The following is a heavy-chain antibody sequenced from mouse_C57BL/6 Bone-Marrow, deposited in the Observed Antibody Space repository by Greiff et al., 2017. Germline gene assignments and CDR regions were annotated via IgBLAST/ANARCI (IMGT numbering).Heavy chain of an antibody. CDR3: ARKGVGSWCFDV. J-gene: IGHJ1*03. V-gene: IGHV1-82*01. CDR1: GYAFSSSW. Sequence: QVQLQQSGPELVKPGASVKISCKASGYAFSSSWMNWVKQRPGKGLEWIGRIYPGDGDTNYNGKFKGKVTLTADKSSSTAYMQVSSLTSEDSAVYFGARKGVGSWCFDVWGTGTTVTVSS. D-gene: IGHD1-1*01. CDR2: IYPGDGDT.